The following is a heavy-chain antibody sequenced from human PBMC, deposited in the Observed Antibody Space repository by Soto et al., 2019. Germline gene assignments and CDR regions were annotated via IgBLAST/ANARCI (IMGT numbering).Heavy chain of an antibody. V-gene: IGHV3-30*18. CDR1: GFTFSNYA. J-gene: IGHJ4*02. Sequence: GGSLRLSCVASGFTFSNYAMHWVRQAPGKGLGWVAVISSDGSEKYYLASVRDRFTISRDNSKNTLYLQMNNLRPEDTAMYYCANSWTTLTTGFDFWGQGALVTVSS. CDR2: ISSDGSEK. CDR3: ANSWTTLTTGFDF. D-gene: IGHD4-17*01.